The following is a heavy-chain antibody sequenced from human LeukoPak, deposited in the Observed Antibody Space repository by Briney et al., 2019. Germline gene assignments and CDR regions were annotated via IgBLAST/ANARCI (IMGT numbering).Heavy chain of an antibody. Sequence: QTGGSLRLSCVASGFTFSSYRMTWGRQAPGKGLEWVSEIGGSHSPIRYADSVKGRFTISRDNAKNLLYLQMNSLRDDDTAVYFCARDLRYCNGGTCYGGAFDFWGQGTLVTVSS. CDR1: GFTFSSYR. CDR3: ARDLRYCNGGTCYGGAFDF. CDR2: IGGSHSPI. D-gene: IGHD2-15*01. J-gene: IGHJ3*01. V-gene: IGHV3-48*02.